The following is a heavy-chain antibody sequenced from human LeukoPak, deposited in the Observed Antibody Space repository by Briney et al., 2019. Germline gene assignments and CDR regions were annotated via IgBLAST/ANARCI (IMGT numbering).Heavy chain of an antibody. Sequence: QTGGSLRLSCAASRFTFSSYAIHWVRQPPGKGLEWVALISYDGSNKYYGDSVKGRFTISRDNSKNTLYLQMNSLRAEDTAVYYCARDYSSSSPWVPRNDYYYYGMDVWGQGTTVTVSS. CDR2: ISYDGSNK. D-gene: IGHD6-6*01. CDR1: RFTFSSYA. V-gene: IGHV3-30-3*01. CDR3: ARDYSSSSPWVPRNDYYYYGMDV. J-gene: IGHJ6*02.